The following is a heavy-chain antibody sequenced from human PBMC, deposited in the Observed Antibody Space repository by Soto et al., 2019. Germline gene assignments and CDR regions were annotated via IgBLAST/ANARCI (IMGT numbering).Heavy chain of an antibody. V-gene: IGHV1-3*01. CDR1: GYTFTSYA. D-gene: IGHD3-10*01. CDR2: INADNGNT. CDR3: ARDLDLWFGADS. Sequence: EASVKVSCKASGYTFTSYAMHWVRQAPGQRLEWMGWINADNGNTKYSQKFQGRVTITRDTSASTVYMELSSLRSEDTAVFYCARDLDLWFGADSWGQGTLVTVSS. J-gene: IGHJ4*02.